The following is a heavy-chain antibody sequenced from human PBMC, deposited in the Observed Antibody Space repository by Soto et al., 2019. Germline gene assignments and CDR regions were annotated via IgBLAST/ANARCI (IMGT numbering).Heavy chain of an antibody. CDR1: GYTFTSYY. V-gene: IGHV1-46*01. D-gene: IGHD3-22*01. Sequence: GASVKVSCKASGYTFTSYYMHWVRQAPGQGLEWKGIINPSGGSTSYAQKFQGRVTMTRDTSTSTVYMELSSLRSEDTAVYYCASSKPRNYDSSGYYLCYWGQGTLVTVSS. CDR3: ASSKPRNYDSSGYYLCY. J-gene: IGHJ4*02. CDR2: INPSGGST.